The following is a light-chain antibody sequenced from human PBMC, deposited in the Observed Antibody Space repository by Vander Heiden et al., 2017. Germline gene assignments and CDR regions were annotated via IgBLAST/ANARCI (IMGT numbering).Light chain of an antibody. CDR1: QSISSW. Sequence: DIQMTQSPSTLSASVGDRVTITCRASQSISSWLAWYQQKPGKAPKLLIYKASSLESGVPSRCSGSGSGTEFTLTTSSLQPDDFATYYCQQYNSDLDTFGQGTKLEIK. J-gene: IGKJ2*01. CDR3: QQYNSDLDT. CDR2: KAS. V-gene: IGKV1-5*03.